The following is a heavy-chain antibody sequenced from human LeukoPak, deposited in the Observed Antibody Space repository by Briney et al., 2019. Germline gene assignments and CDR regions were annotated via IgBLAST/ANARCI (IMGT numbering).Heavy chain of an antibody. CDR1: SGSISSYY. J-gene: IGHJ1*01. Sequence: SETLSLTCTVSSGSISSYYWSWIRQPPGKGLEWIGYIYYIGSTNYNPSLKSRVTISVDTSKNQFSLKLSSVTPADTAVYYCATGAEYFQHWGQGTLVTVSS. V-gene: IGHV4-59*01. CDR3: ATGAEYFQH. D-gene: IGHD3-10*01. CDR2: IYYIGST.